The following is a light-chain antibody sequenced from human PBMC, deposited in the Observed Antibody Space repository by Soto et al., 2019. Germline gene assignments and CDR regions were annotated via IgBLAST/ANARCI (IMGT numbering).Light chain of an antibody. J-gene: IGKJ1*01. Sequence: EIVVPQSPATLSVSPGERATLSCRASQSVGKYVVWYQQKPGQAPRLLISDASYRATGIPARFSGSGSGTDFTLTINSLEPEDFAVEYCQQRCNRPPGTFGQGTKVEIK. V-gene: IGKV3-11*01. CDR2: DAS. CDR3: QQRCNRPPGT. CDR1: QSVGKY.